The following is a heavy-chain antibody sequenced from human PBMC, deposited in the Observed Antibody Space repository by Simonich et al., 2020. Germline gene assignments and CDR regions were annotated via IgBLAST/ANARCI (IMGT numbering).Heavy chain of an antibody. D-gene: IGHD6-13*01. CDR2: INHSGST. CDR1: GGSFSCYY. J-gene: IGHJ1*01. V-gene: IGHV4-34*01. Sequence: QVQLQQWGAGMLKPSESLSRTCAFYGGSFSCYYWSWIRQPQGKGLEWIGEINHSGSTNYNPSLKSRVTISVDTSKNQFARKLSSVTAADTAVYYCARGLRVAAAGTAFQHWGQGTLVTVSS. CDR3: ARGLRVAAAGTAFQH.